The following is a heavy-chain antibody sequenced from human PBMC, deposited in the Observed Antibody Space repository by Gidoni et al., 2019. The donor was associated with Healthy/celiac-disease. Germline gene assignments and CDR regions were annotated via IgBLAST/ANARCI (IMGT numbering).Heavy chain of an antibody. J-gene: IGHJ4*02. CDR3: ASYNTDRYFDY. CDR2: T. D-gene: IGHD4-17*01. Sequence: TNYNPSLKSRVTMSVDTSKNQFSLKLSSVTAADTAVYYCASYNTDRYFDYWGQGTLVTVSS. V-gene: IGHV4-59*10.